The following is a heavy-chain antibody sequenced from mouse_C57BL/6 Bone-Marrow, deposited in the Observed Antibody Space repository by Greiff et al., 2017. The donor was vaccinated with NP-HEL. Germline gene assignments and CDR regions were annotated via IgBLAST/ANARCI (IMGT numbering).Heavy chain of an antibody. D-gene: IGHD1-1*01. CDR3: ARFYYYGSYWYFDV. CDR1: GYTFTSYW. Sequence: QVQLQQPGAELVMPGASVKLSCKASGYTFTSYWMHWVKQRPGQGLEWIGEIDPSDCYTNYNQKFKGKSTLTVDKSSSTAYMQLSSLTSEDSAVYYCARFYYYGSYWYFDVWGTGTTVTVSS. V-gene: IGHV1-69*01. J-gene: IGHJ1*03. CDR2: IDPSDCYT.